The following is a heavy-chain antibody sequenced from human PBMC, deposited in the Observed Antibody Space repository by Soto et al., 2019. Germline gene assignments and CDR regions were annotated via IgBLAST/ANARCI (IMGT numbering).Heavy chain of an antibody. CDR2: ISSSSSPI. J-gene: IGHJ4*02. CDR1: GFTFNTYS. Sequence: EVQLVGSGGGLVQPGGSLRLSCAASGFTFNTYSMNSVRQAPGKGLEWVSYISSSSSPIYYADSVKGRFTISRDNAKNSLYLQMNSLRAEDTAVYYCARDGTPFDYWGQGTLVTVSS. V-gene: IGHV3-48*01. CDR3: ARDGTPFDY.